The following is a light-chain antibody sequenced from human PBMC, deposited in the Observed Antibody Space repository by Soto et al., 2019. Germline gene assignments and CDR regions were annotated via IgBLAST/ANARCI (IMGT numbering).Light chain of an antibody. Sequence: EIVLTQSPGTLSSSPGESATLSCRTSQSVSGKYVAWYQQRPGLPTRVLVYGATNRAAGIPDRFRGSGSGTELDLTLSVLEAEAFAVYTCQHFGSTPPVIFGQGTRLDVK. CDR3: QHFGSTPPVI. CDR1: QSVSGKY. J-gene: IGKJ5*01. V-gene: IGKV3-20*01. CDR2: GAT.